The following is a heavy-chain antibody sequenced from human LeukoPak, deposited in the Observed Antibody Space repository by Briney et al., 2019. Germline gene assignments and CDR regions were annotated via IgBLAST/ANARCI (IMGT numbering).Heavy chain of an antibody. CDR1: GFTFSSYW. CDR2: IKQDGSEK. V-gene: IGHV3-7*03. D-gene: IGHD5-12*01. Sequence: GGSLRLSCAASGFTFSSYWMSWVRQAPGKGLEWVANIKQDGSEKYYVDSVKGRFTISRDNAKNSLYLQMNSLRAEDTAVYYCARAKVAPGDAFDIWGQGTMVTVSS. CDR3: ARAKVAPGDAFDI. J-gene: IGHJ3*02.